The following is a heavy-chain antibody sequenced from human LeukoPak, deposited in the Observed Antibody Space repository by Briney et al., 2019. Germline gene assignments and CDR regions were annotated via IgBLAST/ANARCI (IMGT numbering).Heavy chain of an antibody. Sequence: PSETLSLTCTVSGGSMSYYYWTWIRQTPAKGLEWIGDKYYDGNSGNTNYNPSLESRVTISVDTSKNHVSLNLTSVTAADTAVYYCVRPESAGTKYRFDYWGQGALVTVSS. D-gene: IGHD1-1*01. CDR3: VRPESAGTKYRFDY. J-gene: IGHJ4*02. V-gene: IGHV4-59*01. CDR1: GGSMSYYY. CDR2: KYYDGNSGNT.